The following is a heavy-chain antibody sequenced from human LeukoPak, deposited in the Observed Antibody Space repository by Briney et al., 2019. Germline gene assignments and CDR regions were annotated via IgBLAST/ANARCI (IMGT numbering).Heavy chain of an antibody. CDR1: GGSINTFY. V-gene: IGHV4-4*07. Sequence: SETLSLTCTVSGGSINTFYWSWIRQPAGKGLEWIGRIFTSGSTNYNPSLKSRVTMSVDASKNQFSLKLSSVTAADTAVYYCARDGGGRGYSYGIDYWGQGTLVTVSS. CDR2: IFTSGST. D-gene: IGHD5-18*01. CDR3: ARDGGGRGYSYGIDY. J-gene: IGHJ4*02.